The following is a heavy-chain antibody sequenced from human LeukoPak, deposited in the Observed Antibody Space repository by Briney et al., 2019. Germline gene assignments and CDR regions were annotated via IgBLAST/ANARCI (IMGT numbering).Heavy chain of an antibody. CDR2: IRDSGGST. J-gene: IGHJ4*02. CDR3: AKGVYSSGPTSDY. Sequence: PGGSLSLSCAASGFTFSSCAMNWARQAPGKGLEWVSAIRDSGGSTYYADSVKGRFTNSRDNSKNTLYLQMNTLRAEDTAVYYCAKGVYSSGPTSDYWGQGTLVTVSS. CDR1: GFTFSSCA. V-gene: IGHV3-23*01. D-gene: IGHD6-19*01.